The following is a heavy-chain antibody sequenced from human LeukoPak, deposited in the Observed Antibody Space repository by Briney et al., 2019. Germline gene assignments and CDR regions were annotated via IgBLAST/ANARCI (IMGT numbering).Heavy chain of an antibody. Sequence: GGSLRLSCAASGFTFSSYWMSWVRQAPGKGLEWVANIKQDGSEKYYVDSVKGRFTISRDNAKNSLYLQMNSLRAEDTAVYYCARSRIHLVVITTFDYWGQGTLATVSS. CDR2: IKQDGSEK. V-gene: IGHV3-7*01. J-gene: IGHJ4*02. CDR1: GFTFSSYW. D-gene: IGHD3-22*01. CDR3: ARSRIHLVVITTFDY.